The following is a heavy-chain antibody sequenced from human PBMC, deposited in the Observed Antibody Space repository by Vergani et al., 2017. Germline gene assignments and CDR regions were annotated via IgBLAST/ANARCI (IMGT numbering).Heavy chain of an antibody. V-gene: IGHV4-59*01. CDR2: IYYSGST. D-gene: IGHD1-26*01. Sequence: QVQLQESGPGLVKPSEILSLTCTVSGGSISSYYWSWIPQPPGKGLEWIRYIYYSGSTNYNPSLKSRVTISVDTSKNQFSLKPSSVTAADTAVYYCARDRSGATIFDYWGQGTLVTVSS. CDR1: GGSISSYY. CDR3: ARDRSGATIFDY. J-gene: IGHJ4*02.